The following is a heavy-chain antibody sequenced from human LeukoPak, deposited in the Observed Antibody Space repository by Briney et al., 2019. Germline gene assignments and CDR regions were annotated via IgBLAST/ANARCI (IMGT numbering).Heavy chain of an antibody. D-gene: IGHD3-10*01. CDR2: IYYSGST. V-gene: IGHV4-30-4*08. CDR3: VRTSRLLWFGELLPPYFDY. Sequence: TSQTLSLTCTVSGGSISSGGYYWSWIRQPPGKGLERIGYIYYSGSTYYNPSLKSRVTISVDTSKNQFSLKLSSVTAADTAVYYCVRTSRLLWFGELLPPYFDYWGQGTLVTVSS. J-gene: IGHJ4*02. CDR1: GGSISSGGYY.